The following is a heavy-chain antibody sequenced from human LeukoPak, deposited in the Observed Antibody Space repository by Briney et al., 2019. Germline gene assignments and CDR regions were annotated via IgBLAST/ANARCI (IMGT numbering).Heavy chain of an antibody. CDR3: ASLTSSWYQDWYFDL. J-gene: IGHJ2*01. CDR2: IYTSGSP. CDR1: SGSISSYD. V-gene: IGHV4-4*07. D-gene: IGHD6-13*01. Sequence: PSETLSLTCTVSSGSISSYDWSWIRQPAGKGLEWIGRIYTSGSPNYNPSLKSRVTMSVDTSKNQFSLKLSSVTAADTAVYYCASLTSSWYQDWYFDLWGRGTLVTVSS.